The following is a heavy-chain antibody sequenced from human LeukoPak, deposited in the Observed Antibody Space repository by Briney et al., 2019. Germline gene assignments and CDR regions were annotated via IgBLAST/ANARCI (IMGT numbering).Heavy chain of an antibody. D-gene: IGHD6-19*01. CDR1: GFTFSSYS. J-gene: IGHJ3*02. CDR2: ISGSSSYI. Sequence: PGGSLRLSCAASGFTFSSYSMNWVRQAPGKGLEWVSSISGSSSYINYADSVKGRFTISRDNAQNSLFLQLNSLRAEDTAAYYCARDPYSSGWYKDAFDIWGQGTMVTVSS. CDR3: ARDPYSSGWYKDAFDI. V-gene: IGHV3-21*01.